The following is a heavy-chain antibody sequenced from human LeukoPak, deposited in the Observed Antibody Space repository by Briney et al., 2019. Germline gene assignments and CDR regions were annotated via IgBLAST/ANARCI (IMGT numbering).Heavy chain of an antibody. CDR3: ARDDGVVVAAPFDY. Sequence: PSETLSLTCTVSAYSISSGYYWGWIRQPPGKGLEWIGSTYHSGSTYYNPSLKSRVTISVDTSKNQFSLKLSSVTAADTAVYYCARDDGVVVAAPFDYWGQGTLVTVSS. D-gene: IGHD2-15*01. CDR1: AYSISSGYY. CDR2: TYHSGST. V-gene: IGHV4-38-2*02. J-gene: IGHJ4*02.